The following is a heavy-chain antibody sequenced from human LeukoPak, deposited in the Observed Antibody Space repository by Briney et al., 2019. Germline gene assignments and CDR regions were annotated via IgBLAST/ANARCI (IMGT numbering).Heavy chain of an antibody. D-gene: IGHD3-3*01. CDR2: IYTSGST. J-gene: IGHJ5*02. CDR3: ARGPYYDFWSGSPFDP. V-gene: IGHV4-4*07. CDR1: GGSISSYY. Sequence: SETLSLTCTVSGGSISSYYWSWIRQPAGKGLEWIGRIYTSGSTNYNPSLKSRVTMSVDTSKNQFSLKLSSVTAADTAVYYCARGPYYDFWSGSPFDPWGQGTLVTVSS.